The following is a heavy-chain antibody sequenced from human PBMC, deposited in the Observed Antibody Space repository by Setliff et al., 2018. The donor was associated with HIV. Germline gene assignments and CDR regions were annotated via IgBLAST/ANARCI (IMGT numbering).Heavy chain of an antibody. CDR2: MMPSSGNT. Sequence: ASVKVSCKASGYTFTSYDINWVRQATGQGLEWMGWMMPSSGNTGCAQKLQGRVTMTTDTSTSTAYMELRSLRSDDTAVYYCARVYCSGGSCFTFDYWGQGTLVTVSS. V-gene: IGHV1-8*02. J-gene: IGHJ4*02. D-gene: IGHD2-15*01. CDR1: GYTFTSYD. CDR3: ARVYCSGGSCFTFDY.